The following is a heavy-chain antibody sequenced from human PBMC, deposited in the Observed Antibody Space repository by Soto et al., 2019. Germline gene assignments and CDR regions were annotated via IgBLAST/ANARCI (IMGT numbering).Heavy chain of an antibody. Sequence: ASVKVSCKTSGYNFVTYGITWVRQAPGQGLEWMGWVSVYSGNTYYAQKVHDRVNLTTDTSTTTAYMDLRNLTSDDSAFYYCARNTPFFESSGSADYWGQGTLVTVSS. J-gene: IGHJ4*02. V-gene: IGHV1-18*01. CDR1: GYNFVTYG. CDR3: ARNTPFFESSGSADY. CDR2: VSVYSGNT. D-gene: IGHD3-22*01.